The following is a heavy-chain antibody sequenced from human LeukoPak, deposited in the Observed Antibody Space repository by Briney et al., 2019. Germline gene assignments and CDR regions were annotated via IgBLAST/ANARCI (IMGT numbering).Heavy chain of an antibody. CDR2: IIPIFGTA. CDR3: SRKVGYYYGMDV. J-gene: IGHJ6*02. CDR1: GGTFSSYA. V-gene: IGHV1-69*13. Sequence: SVKGSCKASGGTFSSYAISWVRQAPGQGLEWMGGIIPIFGTANYAQKFQGRVTITADESTSTAYMELSSLRSEDTAVYYCSRKVGYYYGMDVWGQGTTVTVSS.